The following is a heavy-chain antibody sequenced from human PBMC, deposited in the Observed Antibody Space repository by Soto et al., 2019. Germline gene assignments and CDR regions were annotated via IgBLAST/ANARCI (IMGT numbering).Heavy chain of an antibody. J-gene: IGHJ5*02. V-gene: IGHV5-10-1*01. Sequence: GESLKISCTGFGYTFTTFWISWVRQMPGKGLEWMGRIDPRDSQTNYSPSFQGHVTISVDKSISTAYLQWDSLKASDTAMYYCARLFCSTDTCDSWFDLWGQGTLVTVSS. D-gene: IGHD1-26*01. CDR1: GYTFTTFW. CDR2: IDPRDSQT. CDR3: ARLFCSTDTCDSWFDL.